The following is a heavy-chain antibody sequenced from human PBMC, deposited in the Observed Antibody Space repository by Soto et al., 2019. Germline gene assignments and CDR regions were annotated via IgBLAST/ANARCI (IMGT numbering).Heavy chain of an antibody. CDR2: FDPEDGET. Sequence: ASVKVSCKVSGYTLTELSMHWVRQAPGKGIGWMGGFDPEDGETIYAQKFQGRVTMTEDTSTDTAYMELSRLRSEDTAVYYCATRQKLRVFEYWGQGTLFIVSS. CDR1: GYTLTELS. CDR3: ATRQKLRVFEY. V-gene: IGHV1-24*01. D-gene: IGHD1-26*01. J-gene: IGHJ4*02.